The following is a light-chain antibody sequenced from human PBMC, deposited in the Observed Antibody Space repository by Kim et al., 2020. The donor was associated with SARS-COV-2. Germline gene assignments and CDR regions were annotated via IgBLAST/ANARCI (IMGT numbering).Light chain of an antibody. V-gene: IGLV1-40*01. Sequence: ITLSCTGSSSNIGAGYDVHWYQQLPGTAPQLLIYGDSNRPSGVPDRFSGSKSGTSASLAITGLQAEDEADYYCQSYDSSLSGHVVFGGGTQLTVL. CDR3: QSYDSSLSGHVV. J-gene: IGLJ2*01. CDR2: GDS. CDR1: SSNIGAGYD.